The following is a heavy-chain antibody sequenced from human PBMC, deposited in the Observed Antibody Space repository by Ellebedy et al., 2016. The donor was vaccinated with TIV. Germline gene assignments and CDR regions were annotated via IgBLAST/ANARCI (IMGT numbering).Heavy chain of an antibody. J-gene: IGHJ2*01. D-gene: IGHD4-23*01. CDR2: IASDGGAT. Sequence: PGGSLRLSCAASGFIFNRYGIQWVRQAPGKGLEWIGVIASDGGATVYADFVRGRFTLSSDNSRNTVYLQMNSLSPDDTAVYYCTREARWGNWYFDLWGRGTLVAVST. CDR1: GFIFNRYG. CDR3: TREARWGNWYFDL. V-gene: IGHV3-30*03.